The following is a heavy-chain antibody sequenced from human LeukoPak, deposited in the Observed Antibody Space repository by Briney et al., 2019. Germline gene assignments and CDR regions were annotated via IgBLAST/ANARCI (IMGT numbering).Heavy chain of an antibody. CDR1: GGSISSYY. V-gene: IGHV4-59*01. J-gene: IGHJ4*02. CDR2: IYYSGST. Sequence: SETLSRTCTVSGGSISSYYWSWIRQPPGKGLEWIGYIYYSGSTKYNPSLKSRLTISVDTSKNQFSLKLSSVTAADTAVYYCAREGSSSSWDYWGQGTLVTVSS. D-gene: IGHD6-13*01. CDR3: AREGSSSSWDY.